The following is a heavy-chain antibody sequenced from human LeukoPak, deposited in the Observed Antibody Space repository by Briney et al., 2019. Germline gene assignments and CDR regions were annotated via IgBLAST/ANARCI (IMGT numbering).Heavy chain of an antibody. Sequence: PGRSLRLSCAASGFTFGTFGMHWVRQAPGKGLEWVAFISYDGSSEYDADSVKGRFTISRDNSKNTLYLQMNSLRAEDTAVYYCAALAAAWRDYWGQGTLVTVSS. CDR3: AALAAAWRDY. V-gene: IGHV3-30*03. CDR2: ISYDGSSE. CDR1: GFTFGTFG. J-gene: IGHJ4*02. D-gene: IGHD6-13*01.